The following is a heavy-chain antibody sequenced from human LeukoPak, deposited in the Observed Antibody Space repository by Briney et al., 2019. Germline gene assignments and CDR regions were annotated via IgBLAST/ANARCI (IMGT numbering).Heavy chain of an antibody. J-gene: IGHJ4*02. D-gene: IGHD5-12*01. V-gene: IGHV4-39*01. Sequence: SETLSLTCAVSGASISSSNYYWGWVRQSPGKGLEWIGNIYSSGNTYYNASLKSRVTMYIDTSKNQFSLKLSSVTAADTAMYYCAKSNGYGPIDYWGQGTLVTVSS. CDR1: GASISSSNYY. CDR2: IYSSGNT. CDR3: AKSNGYGPIDY.